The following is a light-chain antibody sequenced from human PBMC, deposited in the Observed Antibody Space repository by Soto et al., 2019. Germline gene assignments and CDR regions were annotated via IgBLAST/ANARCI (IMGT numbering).Light chain of an antibody. J-gene: IGLJ1*01. Sequence: QSVLTQPASVSGSPGQSITISCTGTSSVVGGYNYVSWYQQHPGKAPKLMIYDVSNRPSGVSNRFSGSKSGNTASLTISGLQAEDEADYYCSSYTSRSTRVFGTGTKLTVL. CDR3: SSYTSRSTRV. V-gene: IGLV2-14*01. CDR2: DVS. CDR1: SSVVGGYNY.